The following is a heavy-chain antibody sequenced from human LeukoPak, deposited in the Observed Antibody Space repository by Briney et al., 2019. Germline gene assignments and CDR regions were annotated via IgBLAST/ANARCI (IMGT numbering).Heavy chain of an antibody. CDR2: IKSKTDGGTT. CDR1: GHTFSNSW. CDR3: TTGLRAADTN. Sequence: PGGCLRLSCAASGHTFSNSWKSWVRQAPGKGREWGGRIKSKTDGGTTACAAPVKGRFTISRDDSKNTLYLQMNSLKTEDTAVYYCTTGLRAADTNWGRGTLVTVSS. V-gene: IGHV3-15*01. D-gene: IGHD6-13*01. J-gene: IGHJ4*02.